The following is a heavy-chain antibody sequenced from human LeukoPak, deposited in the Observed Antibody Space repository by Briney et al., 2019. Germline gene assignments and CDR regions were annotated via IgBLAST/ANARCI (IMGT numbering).Heavy chain of an antibody. J-gene: IGHJ4*02. CDR3: ARNYDSSGNDY. V-gene: IGHV3-21*01. CDR2: ISSSSSYI. D-gene: IGHD3-22*01. CDR1: GFTFSSYS. Sequence: GGSLRLSCAASGFTFSSYSMNWVRQAPGKGLEWVSSISSSSSYIYYADSVKGRFTISRDNSKNTLYLQMNSLRAEDTAVYYCARNYDSSGNDYWGQGTLVTVSS.